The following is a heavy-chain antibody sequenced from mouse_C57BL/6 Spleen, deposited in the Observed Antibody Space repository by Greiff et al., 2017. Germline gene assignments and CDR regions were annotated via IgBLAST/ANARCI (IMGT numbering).Heavy chain of an antibody. Sequence: QVQLKESGAELVRPGASVTLSCKASGYTFTDYEMHWVKQTPVHGLEWIGAIDPETGGTAYNQKFKGKAILTADKSSSTAYMELRSLTSEDSAVYYCTRNPYYSNYGNWFADWGQGTLVTVSA. CDR1: GYTFTDYE. CDR3: TRNPYYSNYGNWFAD. CDR2: IDPETGGT. J-gene: IGHJ3*01. D-gene: IGHD2-5*01. V-gene: IGHV1-15*01.